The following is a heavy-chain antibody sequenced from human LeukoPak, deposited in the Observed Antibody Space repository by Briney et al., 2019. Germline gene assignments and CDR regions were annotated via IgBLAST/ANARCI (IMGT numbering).Heavy chain of an antibody. CDR2: IYSSGST. J-gene: IGHJ4*02. CDR3: ARSPAYSSSWNTYYFDY. V-gene: IGHV4-59*01. CDR1: GVSISNFY. D-gene: IGHD6-13*01. Sequence: PSETLSLTCSASGVSISNFYWSWIRQPPGKGLDWIGYIYSSGSTNYNPSLKSRVTISVDTSKNQFSLKLSSVTAADTAVFYCARSPAYSSSWNTYYFDYWGQGTLVTVSS.